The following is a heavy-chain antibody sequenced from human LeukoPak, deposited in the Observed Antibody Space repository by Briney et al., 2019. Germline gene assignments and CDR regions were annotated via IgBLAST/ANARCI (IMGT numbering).Heavy chain of an antibody. CDR1: GGSFSGYY. D-gene: IGHD2-2*01. Sequence: SETLSLTCAVYGGSFSGYYWSWIRQPPGKGLEWIGEINHSGSTNYNPSLKSRVTISVDTSKNQFSLKLSSVTAADTAVYYCARSRLFRLKAFDCWGQGTLVTVSS. CDR3: ARSRLFRLKAFDC. J-gene: IGHJ4*02. CDR2: INHSGST. V-gene: IGHV4-34*01.